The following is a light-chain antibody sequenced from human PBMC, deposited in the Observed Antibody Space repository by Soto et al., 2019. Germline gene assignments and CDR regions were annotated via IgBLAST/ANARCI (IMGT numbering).Light chain of an antibody. CDR1: QTVSDNF. J-gene: IGKJ2*01. V-gene: IGKV3-20*01. CDR3: QQYGTSPVT. CDR2: FTS. Sequence: EIVLTQFPGILSLSPGERATLSCRASQTVSDNFLAWYQQKPGQSPRLLIYFTSSRATGIPDRFRGSGSGTDFTLTISRLEPEDFAVHYCQQYGTSPVTFGQGTKLEIQ.